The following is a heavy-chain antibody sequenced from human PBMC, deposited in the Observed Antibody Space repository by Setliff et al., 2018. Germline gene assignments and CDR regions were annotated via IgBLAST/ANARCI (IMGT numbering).Heavy chain of an antibody. CDR2: IIPIFGTA. V-gene: IGHV1-69*08. CDR1: GGTFSIYT. Sequence: SVKVSCKASGGTFSIYTISWVRQAPGQGLEWMGRIIPIFGTANYAQKFQGRVTITADKSTSTAYMELSSLRSEDTAVYYCASTPDGDLYYNFWSGYYLTLDYWGQGTLVTVSS. CDR3: ASTPDGDLYYNFWSGYYLTLDY. J-gene: IGHJ4*02. D-gene: IGHD3-3*01.